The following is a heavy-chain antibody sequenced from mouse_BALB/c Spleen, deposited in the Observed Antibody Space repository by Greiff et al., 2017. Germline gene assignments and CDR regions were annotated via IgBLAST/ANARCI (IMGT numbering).Heavy chain of an antibody. CDR3: ASGGYDVSFAY. CDR1: GYTFTSYV. D-gene: IGHD2-2*01. V-gene: IGHV1-14*01. Sequence: EVQLQESGPELVKPGASVKMSCKASGYTFTSYVMHWVKQKPGQGLEWIGYINPYNDGTKYNEKFKGKATLTSDKSSSTAYMELSSLTSEDSAVYYCASGGYDVSFAYWGQGTLVTVSA. CDR2: INPYNDGT. J-gene: IGHJ3*01.